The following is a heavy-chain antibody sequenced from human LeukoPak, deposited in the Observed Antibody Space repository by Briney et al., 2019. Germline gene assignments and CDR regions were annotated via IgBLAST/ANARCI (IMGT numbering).Heavy chain of an antibody. D-gene: IGHD4-17*01. CDR2: INPTDATT. J-gene: IGHJ4*02. CDR3: AKDRGDYNSYFDF. Sequence: ASVKVSCKASGYSFTKYYMDWVRQAPGQGLEWMGAINPTDATTYYAQTFQGRVTMTRDTSTSTVYMELSSLRYEDTAVYYCAKDRGDYNSYFDFWGRGTLVTVSS. V-gene: IGHV1-46*01. CDR1: GYSFTKYY.